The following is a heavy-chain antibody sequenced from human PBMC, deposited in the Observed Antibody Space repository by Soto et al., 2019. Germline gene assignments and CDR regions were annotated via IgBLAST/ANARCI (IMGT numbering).Heavy chain of an antibody. CDR3: ARDKDRHSHYAFDI. V-gene: IGHV3-33*01. J-gene: IGHJ3*02. CDR1: GFTFSSYG. Sequence: QVQLVESGGGVVQPGRSLRLSCAASGFTFSSYGMHWVRQAPGKGLEWVAVIWYDGSNKYYADSVKGRFTITRDNSKNTVYLQMNSLSAEETAVYYCARDKDRHSHYAFDIWGHGTIVTVSS. D-gene: IGHD2-15*01. CDR2: IWYDGSNK.